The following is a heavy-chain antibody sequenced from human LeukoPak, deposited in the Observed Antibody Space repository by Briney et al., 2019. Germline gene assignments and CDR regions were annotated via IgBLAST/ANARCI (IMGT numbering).Heavy chain of an antibody. CDR1: GFTFSSYA. CDR3: ARDGLDCSSTSCYGDY. J-gene: IGHJ4*02. CDR2: ISSNGGST. Sequence: GGSLRLSCAASGFTFSSYAMHWVRQAPGKELEYVSAISSNGGSTYYANSVKGRFTISRDNSKNTLYLQMGSLRAEDMAVYYCARDGLDCSSTSCYGDYWGQGTLVTVSS. D-gene: IGHD2-2*01. V-gene: IGHV3-64*01.